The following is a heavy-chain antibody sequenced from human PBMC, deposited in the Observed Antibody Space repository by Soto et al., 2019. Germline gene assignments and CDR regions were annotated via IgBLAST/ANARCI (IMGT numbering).Heavy chain of an antibody. CDR2: IYSCGST. J-gene: IGHJ4*02. Sequence: GGSLTLSCAASGINSNNNYRSWVRQAPGKGLEWVSFIYSCGSTYYADSVTGRFTISRDISKNTLFLQMNSLRAEDTAVYYCARSYDSRGYHPGSFDYWGQGTLVTVSS. V-gene: IGHV3-53*01. CDR1: GINSNNNY. D-gene: IGHD3-22*01. CDR3: ARSYDSRGYHPGSFDY.